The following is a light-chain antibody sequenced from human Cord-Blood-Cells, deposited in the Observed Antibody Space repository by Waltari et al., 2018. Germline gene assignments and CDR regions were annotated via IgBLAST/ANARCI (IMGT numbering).Light chain of an antibody. V-gene: IGLV2-23*01. J-gene: IGLJ2*01. CDR3: CSYAGSSVVV. Sequence: QSALTKPASVSGSPGQSITISCTGTSSDVGSYNLVSWYQQPPGKAPKLMIYEGSKRPSGVSNRFSGSKSGNTASLTISGLQAEDEADYYCCSYAGSSVVVFGGGTKLTVL. CDR1: SSDVGSYNL. CDR2: EGS.